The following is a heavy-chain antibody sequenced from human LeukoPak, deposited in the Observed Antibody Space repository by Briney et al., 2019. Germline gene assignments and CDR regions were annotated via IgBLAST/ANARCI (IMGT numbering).Heavy chain of an antibody. D-gene: IGHD2-8*01. CDR1: GYTLTELS. CDR3: ATSTHGYCTNGVCYTGVLFDY. Sequence: ASVKVSCKVSGYTLTELSMHWVRQAPGKGLEWMGGFDPEDGETIYAQKFQGRVTMTEDTSTDTAYMELSSLRSEDTAVYYCATSTHGYCTNGVCYTGVLFDYWGQGTLVTVSS. CDR2: FDPEDGET. V-gene: IGHV1-24*01. J-gene: IGHJ4*02.